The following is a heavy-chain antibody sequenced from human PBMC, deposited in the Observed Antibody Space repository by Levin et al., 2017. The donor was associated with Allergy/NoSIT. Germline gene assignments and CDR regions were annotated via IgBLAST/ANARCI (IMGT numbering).Heavy chain of an antibody. D-gene: IGHD3-16*01. CDR1: GFTFNTYA. Sequence: QPGGSLRLSCAASGFTFNTYAMTWVRRAPGRGLEWVSHISVSGAITDYAESGRGRFTISRDNSKNTLLLDLNNLRAEDTAVYYCAKNLDLPYRGGKSGIRENFYSFGLDVWGQGTTVIVSS. J-gene: IGHJ6*02. CDR3: AKNLDLPYRGGKSGIRENFYSFGLDV. CDR2: ISVSGAIT. V-gene: IGHV3-23*01.